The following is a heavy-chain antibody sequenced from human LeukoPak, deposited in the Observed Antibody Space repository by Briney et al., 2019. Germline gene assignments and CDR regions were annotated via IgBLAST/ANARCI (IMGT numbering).Heavy chain of an antibody. CDR1: GLTFSSYA. J-gene: IGHJ4*02. Sequence: PGGSLRLSCAASGLTFSSYAMHWVRQAPGKGLEWVAVISYDGSNKYYADSVKSRFTISRDNSKNTLYLQMNSLRAEDTAVYYCASGGYCSSTSCSPDYWGQGTLVTVSS. CDR2: ISYDGSNK. CDR3: ASGGYCSSTSCSPDY. V-gene: IGHV3-30*01. D-gene: IGHD2-2*01.